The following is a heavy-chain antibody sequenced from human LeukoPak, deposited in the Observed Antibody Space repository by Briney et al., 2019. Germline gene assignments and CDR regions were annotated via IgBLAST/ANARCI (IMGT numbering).Heavy chain of an antibody. D-gene: IGHD6-13*01. Sequence: SETLSLTCTVSGGSISSSSYYWGWIRQPPGEGLEWIGSIYYSGSTYYNPSLKSRVTISVDTSKNQFSLKLSSVTAADTAVYYCARRGIAAAGPFDYWGQGTLVTVSS. V-gene: IGHV4-39*01. CDR3: ARRGIAAAGPFDY. J-gene: IGHJ4*02. CDR2: IYYSGST. CDR1: GGSISSSSYY.